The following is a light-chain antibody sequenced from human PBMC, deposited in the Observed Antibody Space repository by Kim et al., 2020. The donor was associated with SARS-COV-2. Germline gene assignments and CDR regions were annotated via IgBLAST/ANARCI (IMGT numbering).Light chain of an antibody. CDR2: GAS. V-gene: IGKV3-15*01. CDR3: QQYINWSPLT. J-gene: IGKJ4*01. Sequence: EIVITQSPATLSVSPGERATLSCRASQSISNNLAWYQQKPGQAPRLLIFGASTRVTGIPARFSGSGSGTEFTLTISSLQSEDFALYYCQQYINWSPLTFGGGTKVDIK. CDR1: QSISNN.